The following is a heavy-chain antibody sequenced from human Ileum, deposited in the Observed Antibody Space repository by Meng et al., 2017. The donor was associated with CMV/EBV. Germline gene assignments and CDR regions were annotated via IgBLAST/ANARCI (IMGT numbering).Heavy chain of an antibody. CDR3: VGHQGGPREGVRLV. J-gene: IGHJ4*02. V-gene: IGHV3-30*02. CDR1: GFTFSTSS. Sequence: GESLKISCAASGFTFSTSSIHWVRQAPGKGLEWVAFMGSDGGEKYNEKIMKGRFIVSRDTFKSTVFLQVNSLRLDDTAVYYCVGHQGGPREGVRLVWGQGTLVTVSS. CDR2: MGSDGGEK. D-gene: IGHD3-10*01.